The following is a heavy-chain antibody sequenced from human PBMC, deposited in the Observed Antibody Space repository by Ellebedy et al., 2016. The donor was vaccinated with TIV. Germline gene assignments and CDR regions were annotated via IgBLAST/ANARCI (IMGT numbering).Heavy chain of an antibody. V-gene: IGHV3-23*01. CDR2: ITGSGGTT. J-gene: IGHJ4*02. CDR1: GFTFGNQD. Sequence: PGGSLRLSCAASGFTFGNQDVSRVRQAPGKGLEWVSAITGSGGTTFYADSVKGRFTISRDNSKNTLFLQMNSLRAEDTAMYYCARVLWFGDVRVWGQGTLLTVSS. CDR3: ARVLWFGDVRV. D-gene: IGHD3-10*01.